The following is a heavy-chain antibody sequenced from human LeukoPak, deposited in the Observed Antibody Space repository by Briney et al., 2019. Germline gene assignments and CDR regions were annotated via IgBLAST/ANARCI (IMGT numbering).Heavy chain of an antibody. J-gene: IGHJ4*02. Sequence: SGGSLRLSCAASRFTFNIYHMRWAPQSPGEALVGVSHISVSGCSTYYAESVKGRFTISRDKSKNTLYLQMNSLRAEDTAVYYWAKDQGDPDYGDYGVDYWGQGTLVTVPS. V-gene: IGHV3-23*01. CDR2: ISVSGCST. CDR1: RFTFNIYH. D-gene: IGHD4-17*01. CDR3: AKDQGDPDYGDYGVDY.